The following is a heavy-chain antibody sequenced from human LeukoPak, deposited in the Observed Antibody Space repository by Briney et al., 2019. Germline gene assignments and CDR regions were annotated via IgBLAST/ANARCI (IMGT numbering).Heavy chain of an antibody. J-gene: IGHJ4*02. Sequence: PSETLPLTCTVSGGSISSGSYNWGWIRQPPGKGLEWIGSIYYSGKTYYNPSLKSRVSISLDTSKNQFSLKLSSVTAADTAVYYCARHRSTYDSSGYSPLYYFDYWGQGTLVTVSS. V-gene: IGHV4-39*01. CDR1: GGSISSGSYN. CDR3: ARHRSTYDSSGYSPLYYFDY. D-gene: IGHD3-22*01. CDR2: IYYSGKT.